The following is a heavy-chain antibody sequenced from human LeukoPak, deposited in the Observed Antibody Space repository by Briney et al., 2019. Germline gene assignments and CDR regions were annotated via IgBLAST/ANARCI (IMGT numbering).Heavy chain of an antibody. CDR2: MNPNSGNT. CDR3: ARGGESWFGELLYWFDP. Sequence: ASVKVSCKASGYTFTSYDINWVRQATGQGLEWMGWMNPNSGNTVYAQKFQGRVTMTRNTSISTAYMELSSLRSEDTAVYYCARGGESWFGELLYWFDPWGQGTLVTVSS. J-gene: IGHJ5*02. CDR1: GYTFTSYD. V-gene: IGHV1-8*01. D-gene: IGHD3-10*01.